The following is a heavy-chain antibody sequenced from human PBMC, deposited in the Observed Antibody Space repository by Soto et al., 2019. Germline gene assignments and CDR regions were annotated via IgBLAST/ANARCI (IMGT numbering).Heavy chain of an antibody. J-gene: IGHJ6*02. CDR2: IYTSGST. CDR1: GGSISSYY. Sequence: SETLSLTCTVSGGSISSYYWSWIRQPAGKGLEWIGRIYTSGSTNYNPSLKSRVTMSVDASKDQFSLKLSSVTAADTAVYYCARDSHSSSDYYYGMDVWGQGTTVAAP. V-gene: IGHV4-4*07. CDR3: ARDSHSSSDYYYGMDV. D-gene: IGHD6-13*01.